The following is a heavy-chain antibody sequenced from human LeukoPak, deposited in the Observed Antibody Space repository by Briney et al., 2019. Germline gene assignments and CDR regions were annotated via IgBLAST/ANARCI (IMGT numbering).Heavy chain of an antibody. CDR2: INGNGGTT. CDR1: GFTFSSYA. V-gene: IGHV3-23*01. Sequence: GGSLRLSCTASGFTFSSYALSWVRQAPGKGLEWVSTINGNGGTTYYADSVKGRFTISRDNSKNTLYLQMNSLRAEDTAVYYCAKDRRLWGAFDIWGQGTMVTVSS. CDR3: AKDRRLWGAFDI. J-gene: IGHJ3*02. D-gene: IGHD2-21*01.